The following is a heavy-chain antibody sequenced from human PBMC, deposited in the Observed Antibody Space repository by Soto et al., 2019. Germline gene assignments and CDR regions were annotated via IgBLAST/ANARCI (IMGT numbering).Heavy chain of an antibody. J-gene: IGHJ4*02. CDR1: GYTFTSYD. Sequence: GASVKFSCKASGYTFTSYDINWVRQATGQGLDWMGWMNPNSGNTGYAQKFQGRVTMTRDNSITTAYMELSSLRSEDTAVYFCVRATLDYYSADYFDNWGQGTLVTVSS. CDR3: VRATLDYYSADYFDN. V-gene: IGHV1-8*01. CDR2: MNPNSGNT. D-gene: IGHD2-21*01.